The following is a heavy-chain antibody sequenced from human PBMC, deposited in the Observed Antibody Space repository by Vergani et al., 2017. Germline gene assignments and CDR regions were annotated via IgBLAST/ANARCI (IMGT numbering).Heavy chain of an antibody. D-gene: IGHD1-1*01. CDR2: IYPADSDT. Sequence: EVQLVQSGAEVKKPGESLKISCKGSGYSFTSYWIGWVRQMPGKGLEWMGIIYPADSDTRYSTSFQGQVTISSDKSISTAYLQWSSLKASDTAMYYCARHISSTTGTTVAVGWFDPWGQGTLVTVSS. CDR3: ARHISSTTGTTVAVGWFDP. V-gene: IGHV5-51*01. CDR1: GYSFTSYW. J-gene: IGHJ5*02.